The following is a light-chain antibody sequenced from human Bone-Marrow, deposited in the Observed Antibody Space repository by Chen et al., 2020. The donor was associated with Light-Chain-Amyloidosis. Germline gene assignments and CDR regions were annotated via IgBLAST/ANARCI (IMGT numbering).Light chain of an antibody. CDR2: NTN. CDR3: LFSYHGTWL. V-gene: IGLV7-46*01. J-gene: IGLJ3*02. Sequence: QAVVTQEPSLTVSPGGTVTLTCGSSTGTVTSGHYPYWFQQKPGQGPRTLIYNTNNKHSWTPARFSGSLLGGKAALTLSGAQPEEEAEYCCLFSYHGTWLFGGGPEPTVL. CDR1: TGTVTSGHY.